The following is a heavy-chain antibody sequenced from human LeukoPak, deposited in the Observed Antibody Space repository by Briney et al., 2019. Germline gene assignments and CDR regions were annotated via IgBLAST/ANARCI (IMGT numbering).Heavy chain of an antibody. CDR1: GFTFGDYA. CDR3: TRDGSWLGAFDI. Sequence: GGSLRLSCTASGFTFGDYAMSWVRQAPGKGLEWVGFIRSKAYGGTTEYAASVKGRFTISRDDSKSIAYLQMNSLKTEDTAVYYCTRDGSWLGAFDIWGQGTMVTVSS. D-gene: IGHD6-19*01. CDR2: IRSKAYGGTT. J-gene: IGHJ3*02. V-gene: IGHV3-49*04.